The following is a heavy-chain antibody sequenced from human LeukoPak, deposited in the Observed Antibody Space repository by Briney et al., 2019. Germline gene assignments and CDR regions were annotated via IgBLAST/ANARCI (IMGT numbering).Heavy chain of an antibody. J-gene: IGHJ5*02. Sequence: KPSETLSLTCTVSGGSVSSGSYYWSWIRQPPGKGLEWIGYIYYSGSTNYNPSLKCRVTISVDTSKNQFSLKLSSVTAADTAVYYCARTHYGSGSHNWFDPWGQGTLVTVSS. D-gene: IGHD3-10*01. CDR2: IYYSGST. CDR1: GGSVSSGSYY. CDR3: ARTHYGSGSHNWFDP. V-gene: IGHV4-61*01.